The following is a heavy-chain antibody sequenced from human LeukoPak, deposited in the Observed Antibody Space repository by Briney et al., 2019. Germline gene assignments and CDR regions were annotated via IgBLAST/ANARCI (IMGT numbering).Heavy chain of an antibody. CDR3: ARGGLRYFDWLRAPLDY. J-gene: IGHJ4*02. CDR1: GGSFSGYY. CDR2: INHSGST. Sequence: PSETLSLTCAVYGGSFSGYYWSWIRQPPGKGLEGIGEINHSGSTNYNPSLKSRVTISVDTSKNQFSLKLRSVTAADTAVYYCARGGLRYFDWLRAPLDYWGQGTLVTVSS. D-gene: IGHD3-9*01. V-gene: IGHV4-34*01.